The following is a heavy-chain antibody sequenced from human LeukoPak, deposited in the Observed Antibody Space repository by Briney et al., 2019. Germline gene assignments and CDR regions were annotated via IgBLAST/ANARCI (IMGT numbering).Heavy chain of an antibody. J-gene: IGHJ6*03. CDR1: GFTFSGYG. D-gene: IGHD3-10*01. V-gene: IGHV3-49*04. CDR3: TRALRYYGSSYYYYMDV. Sequence: GGSLRLSCAASGFTFSGYGMHWVRQAPGKGLEWVGFIRSKAYGGTTEYAASVKGRFTISRDDSKSIDYLQMNSLKTEDTAVYYCTRALRYYGSSYYYYMDVWGKGTTVTISS. CDR2: IRSKAYGGTT.